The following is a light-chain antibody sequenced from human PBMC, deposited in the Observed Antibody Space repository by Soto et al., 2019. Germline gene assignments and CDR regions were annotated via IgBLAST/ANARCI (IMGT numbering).Light chain of an antibody. CDR2: DTF. CDR1: ESIRNE. CDR3: QQSFTTPWT. V-gene: IGKV1-39*01. Sequence: DIQMAQSPSSLSASLGDRVTITCRPSESIRNELNWFQQRPGKAPRLLIYDTFTLQSGVPSRFSGSVSGTEFSLTISSLQAGDSAIYYCQQSFTTPWTFGQGTEVDIK. J-gene: IGKJ1*01.